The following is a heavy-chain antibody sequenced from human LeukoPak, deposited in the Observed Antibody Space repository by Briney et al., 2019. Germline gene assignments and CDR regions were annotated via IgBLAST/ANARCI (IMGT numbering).Heavy chain of an antibody. V-gene: IGHV3-66*01. Sequence: PGRSLRLSCAASGFTVSSNYMSWVRQAPGKGLEWVSVVYSGGSTYYADSVKGRFTITRDSSKNTLYLQMNSLRAEDTAVYYCALGDPSSSWGQGTLVTVSS. J-gene: IGHJ4*02. CDR3: ALGDPSSS. D-gene: IGHD6-13*01. CDR2: VYSGGST. CDR1: GFTVSSNY.